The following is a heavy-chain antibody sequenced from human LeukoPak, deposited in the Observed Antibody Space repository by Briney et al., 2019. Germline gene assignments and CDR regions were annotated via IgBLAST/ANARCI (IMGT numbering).Heavy chain of an antibody. CDR1: GYSFTSYW. D-gene: IGHD6-6*01. V-gene: IGHV5-51*01. Sequence: GESLKISCKGSGYSFTSYWIGWVRQMPGKGLEWMGIIYPGDSDTRYSPSFQGQVTIPADKSISTAYLQWSSLKASDTAMYYCARRSIAARPGYYYYYMDVWGKGTTVTVSS. J-gene: IGHJ6*03. CDR3: ARRSIAARPGYYYYYMDV. CDR2: IYPGDSDT.